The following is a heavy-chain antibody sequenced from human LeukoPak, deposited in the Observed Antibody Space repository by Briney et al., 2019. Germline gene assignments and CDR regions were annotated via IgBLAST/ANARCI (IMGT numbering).Heavy chain of an antibody. V-gene: IGHV3-21*01. Sequence: GGSLRLSCAASGFTFSSYSMNWVRQAPGKGLEWVPSISSSSSYIYYADSVKGRFTISRDNAKNSLYLQMNSLRAEDTAVYYCAREGGGVLMVYAFDYWGQGTLVTVSS. CDR3: AREGGGVLMVYAFDY. CDR2: ISSSSSYI. CDR1: GFTFSSYS. D-gene: IGHD2-8*01. J-gene: IGHJ4*02.